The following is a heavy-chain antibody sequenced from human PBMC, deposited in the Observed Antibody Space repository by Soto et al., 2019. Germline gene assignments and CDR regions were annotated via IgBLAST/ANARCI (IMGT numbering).Heavy chain of an antibody. CDR3: ARAGYDFWSGPPPGPPYYYYGMDV. D-gene: IGHD3-3*01. CDR1: GGTFSSYA. J-gene: IGHJ6*02. Sequence: ASVKVSCKASGGTFSSYAISWVRQAPGQGLEWMGGIIPIFGTANYAQKFQGRVTITADESTSTAYMELSSLRSEDTAVYYCARAGYDFWSGPPPGPPYYYYGMDVRGQGTTVTVSS. V-gene: IGHV1-69*13. CDR2: IIPIFGTA.